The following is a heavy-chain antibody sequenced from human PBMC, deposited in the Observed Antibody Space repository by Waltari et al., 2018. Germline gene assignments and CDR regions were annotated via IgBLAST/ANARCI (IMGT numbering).Heavy chain of an antibody. CDR1: GFVFSNYD. CDR2: IDGIGGSL. Sequence: EVQLVESGGGLGQPGGSLRLSCTASGFVFSNYDMSGVRQAPGKGLEWVSSIDGIGGSLYYADSVRGRFTITRDNSKNTLYLQMNNLRAEDTAFYYCARPPPSGPLSCFDSWGQGTLVTVSS. CDR3: ARPPPSGPLSCFDS. J-gene: IGHJ4*02. V-gene: IGHV3-23*04.